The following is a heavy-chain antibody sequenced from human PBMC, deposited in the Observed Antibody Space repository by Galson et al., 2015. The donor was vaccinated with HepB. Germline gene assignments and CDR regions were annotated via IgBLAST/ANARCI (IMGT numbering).Heavy chain of an antibody. CDR1: GGTFSTFT. CDR2: IIPILDIA. V-gene: IGHV1-69*04. Sequence: SVKVSCKASGGTFSTFTINWVRQAPGQGLEWMGRIIPILDIADYAQNFQGRVTITADESTSTAHMELSSLRSEDTAVYYCATDPPAAAGTYFDFWGQGTLVTVSS. D-gene: IGHD6-13*01. CDR3: ATDPPAAAGTYFDF. J-gene: IGHJ4*02.